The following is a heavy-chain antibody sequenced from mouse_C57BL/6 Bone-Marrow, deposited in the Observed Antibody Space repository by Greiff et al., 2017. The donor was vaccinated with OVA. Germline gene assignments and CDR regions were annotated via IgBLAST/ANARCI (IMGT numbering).Heavy chain of an antibody. Sequence: QVQLQQSGAELARPGASVKMSCKASGYTFTSYTMHWVKQRPGQGLEWIGYINPSSGYTKYNQKFKDKATLTADKSSSTAYMQLSSLTSEDSAVYYCARLGNYYGSPPYAMDYWGQGTSVTVSS. CDR3: ARLGNYYGSPPYAMDY. V-gene: IGHV1-4*01. J-gene: IGHJ4*01. CDR2: INPSSGYT. D-gene: IGHD1-1*01. CDR1: GYTFTSYT.